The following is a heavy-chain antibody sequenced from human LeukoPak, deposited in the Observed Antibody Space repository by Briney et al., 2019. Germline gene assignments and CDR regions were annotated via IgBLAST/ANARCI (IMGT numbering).Heavy chain of an antibody. Sequence: PGGSLRLSCAASGFTFSSYWMSWVRQAPGKGLEWVANMKQDGSEKYYVDSVKGRSTISRDNAKNSLYLQMNSLRAEDTAVYYCAGDRIRQFPGGAFDIWGQGTMVTVSS. D-gene: IGHD3-10*01. J-gene: IGHJ3*02. CDR2: MKQDGSEK. V-gene: IGHV3-7*01. CDR3: AGDRIRQFPGGAFDI. CDR1: GFTFSSYW.